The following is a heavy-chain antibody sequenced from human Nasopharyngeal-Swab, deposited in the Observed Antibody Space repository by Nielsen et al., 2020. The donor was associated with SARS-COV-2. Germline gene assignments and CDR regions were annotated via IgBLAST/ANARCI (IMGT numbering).Heavy chain of an antibody. CDR1: GGTFSSYA. V-gene: IGHV1-69*13. Sequence: SVKVSCQASGGTFSSYAISWVRQAPGQGLEWMGGIIPIFGTANYAQKFQGRVTITADESTSTAYMELSSLRSEDTAVYYYARAQSGYSYGLFGDYWGQGTLVTVSS. CDR3: ARAQSGYSYGLFGDY. D-gene: IGHD5-18*01. CDR2: IIPIFGTA. J-gene: IGHJ4*02.